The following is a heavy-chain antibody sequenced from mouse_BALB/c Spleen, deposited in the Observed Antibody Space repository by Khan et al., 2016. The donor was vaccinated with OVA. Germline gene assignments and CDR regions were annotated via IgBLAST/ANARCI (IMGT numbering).Heavy chain of an antibody. CDR1: GYSITSGYA. CDR3: ARGNYYGYYFDY. V-gene: IGHV3-2*02. Sequence: EVKLEESGPGLVKPSQSLSLTCTVTGYSITSGYAWNWIRQFPGNKLEWMGYISYSGVTSYTPSLKSRISITRDTSKNQFFLQLNSLTTEDTATYYCARGNYYGYYFDYWGQGTTLTVSS. J-gene: IGHJ2*01. CDR2: ISYSGVT. D-gene: IGHD1-1*01.